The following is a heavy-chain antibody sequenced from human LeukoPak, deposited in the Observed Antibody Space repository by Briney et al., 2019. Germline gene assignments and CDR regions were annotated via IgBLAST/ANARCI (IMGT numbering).Heavy chain of an antibody. V-gene: IGHV3-23*01. CDR3: AKDWTVGATRFDY. CDR2: IRGSGSNT. CDR1: GGSFSGYY. D-gene: IGHD1-26*01. Sequence: ETLSLTCAVYGGSFSGYYWSWVRQAPGKGLEWVSGIRGSGSNTYYADSVKGRFTISRDNSKNTLYLQMSSLRAEDTAVYYCAKDWTVGATRFDYWGQGTLVTVSS. J-gene: IGHJ4*02.